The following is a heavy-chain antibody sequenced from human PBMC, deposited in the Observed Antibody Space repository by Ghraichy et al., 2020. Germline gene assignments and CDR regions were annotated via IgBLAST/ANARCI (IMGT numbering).Heavy chain of an antibody. V-gene: IGHV3-23*01. CDR3: AKDRNFGSGSYDY. CDR1: GFTFASYA. CDR2: ISPSGVNT. J-gene: IGHJ4*02. Sequence: GGSLRLSCAASGFTFASYAMTWVRQAPGKGLEWVSAISPSGVNTYYADSVRGRFTISRDNSENTLYLQMNSLRAEDTAIYYCAKDRNFGSGSYDYWGQGALVTVSS. D-gene: IGHD3-10*01.